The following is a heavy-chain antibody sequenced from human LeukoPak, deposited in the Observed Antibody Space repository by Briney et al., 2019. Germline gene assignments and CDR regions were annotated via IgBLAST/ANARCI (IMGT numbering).Heavy chain of an antibody. Sequence: PGGSLRLSCTASGFSFSTYSMDWVRQAPGKGREWVSYIVGSSRNIYYADSVKGRFTISRDNAKNSLYLQMDSLRAEDTAVYHCATDSPETAAFDYWGQGTLVTVSS. D-gene: IGHD1-1*01. CDR1: GFSFSTYS. CDR3: ATDSPETAAFDY. CDR2: IVGSSRNI. J-gene: IGHJ4*02. V-gene: IGHV3-48*04.